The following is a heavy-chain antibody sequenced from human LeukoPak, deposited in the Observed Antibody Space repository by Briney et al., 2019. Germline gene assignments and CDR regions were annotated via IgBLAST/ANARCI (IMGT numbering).Heavy chain of an antibody. CDR1: GFSFSSYA. CDR2: IWYDGSNK. CDR3: AKSGPDFGDLPSEYYFDF. D-gene: IGHD4-17*01. V-gene: IGHV3-33*06. J-gene: IGHJ4*02. Sequence: PGGSLRLSCAASGFSFSSYAMHWVRQAPGKGLEWVSAIWYDGSNKFYADSVKGRFTISRDSSKTTLFLQMNGLRAEDTAVYYCAKSGPDFGDLPSEYYFDFWGQGTLVTVSS.